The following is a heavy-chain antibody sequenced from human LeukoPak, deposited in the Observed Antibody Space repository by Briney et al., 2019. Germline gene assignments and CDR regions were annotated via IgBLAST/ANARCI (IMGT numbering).Heavy chain of an antibody. V-gene: IGHV3-23*01. CDR2: IRGSGGST. CDR1: GFTFSSYA. CDR3: ARESGYCSGGSCYGIDY. Sequence: GGSLRLSFAASGFTFSSYAMSWVRQAPGKGLEWVSAIRGSGGSTYCADSVKGRFTISRDNSKNTLYLQMNSLRAEDTAVYYCARESGYCSGGSCYGIDYWGQGTLVTVSS. D-gene: IGHD2-15*01. J-gene: IGHJ4*02.